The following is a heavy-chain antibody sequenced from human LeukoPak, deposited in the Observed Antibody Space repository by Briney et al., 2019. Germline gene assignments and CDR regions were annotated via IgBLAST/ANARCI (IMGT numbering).Heavy chain of an antibody. V-gene: IGHV1-69*04. D-gene: IGHD1-26*01. Sequence: SVKVSCKASGGTFSSYTISWVRQAPGQGLEWVGRIIPILGIANYAQTFQGRVTITADKSTSTAYMELSSLRSEDTAVYYCARDRIRSGSYLAEYLQHWGQGTLVNVSS. CDR3: ARDRIRSGSYLAEYLQH. CDR1: GGTFSSYT. CDR2: IIPILGIA. J-gene: IGHJ1*01.